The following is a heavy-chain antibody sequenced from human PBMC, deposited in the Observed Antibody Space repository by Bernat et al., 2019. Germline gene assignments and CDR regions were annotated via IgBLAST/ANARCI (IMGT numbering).Heavy chain of an antibody. J-gene: IGHJ4*02. D-gene: IGHD6-13*01. V-gene: IGHV3-23*01. CDR2: ITDRGGGP. CDR3: AKGRASSWPGSDC. Sequence: EVQLLESGGGLVQPGGSLRLFCTASGFTFSTYAMTWVRQAPGKGLEWVSTITDRGGGPYYVDTVKGRFTISRDKSKSTLYLQMNSLRAEDTALYYCAKGRASSWPGSDCWGQGTLVTVSS. CDR1: GFTFSTYA.